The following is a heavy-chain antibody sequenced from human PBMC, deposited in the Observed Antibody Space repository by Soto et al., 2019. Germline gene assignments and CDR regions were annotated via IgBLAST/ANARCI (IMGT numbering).Heavy chain of an antibody. Sequence: QVQLVQSGAEVKKPGASVKVSCKASGYTFTSYYMHWVRQAPGQGLEWMGIINPSGGSTSYAQKFQGRVTMTSDTSTSTVYMELSSLRSEDTAVYYCARDPGYSSSWAYNWFDPWGQGTLVTVSS. CDR1: GYTFTSYY. J-gene: IGHJ5*02. CDR3: ARDPGYSSSWAYNWFDP. V-gene: IGHV1-46*03. D-gene: IGHD6-13*01. CDR2: INPSGGST.